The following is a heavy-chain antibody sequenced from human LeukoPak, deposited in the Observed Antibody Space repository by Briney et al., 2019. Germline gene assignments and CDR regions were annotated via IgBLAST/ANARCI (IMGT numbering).Heavy chain of an antibody. CDR1: GFTFSSYW. D-gene: IGHD4-23*01. V-gene: IGHV3-74*01. Sequence: GGSLRLSCVPSGFTFSSYWMHWVRQGPGKGLVWVSGISSDGRTTNYADSVRGRFTISRDNAKNTLYLQMNSLRAEDTAVYYCARDLKGPVNDVFDMWGQGTMVTVSS. J-gene: IGHJ3*02. CDR3: ARDLKGPVNDVFDM. CDR2: ISSDGRTT.